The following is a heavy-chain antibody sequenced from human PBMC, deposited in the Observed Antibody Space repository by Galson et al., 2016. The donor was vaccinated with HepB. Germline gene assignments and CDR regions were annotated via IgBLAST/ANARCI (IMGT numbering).Heavy chain of an antibody. Sequence: SLRLSCAASGFIFSDCWMSWVRQAPGKGLEWVANINQDGSEKYYVDSVQGRFTVSRDNGENSLFLQMNSLRADDTALYYCARGGGHFDLWSGYYEWFDPWGQGTLVTVSS. D-gene: IGHD3-3*01. CDR3: ARGGGHFDLWSGYYEWFDP. CDR1: GFIFSDCW. CDR2: INQDGSEK. J-gene: IGHJ5*02. V-gene: IGHV3-7*03.